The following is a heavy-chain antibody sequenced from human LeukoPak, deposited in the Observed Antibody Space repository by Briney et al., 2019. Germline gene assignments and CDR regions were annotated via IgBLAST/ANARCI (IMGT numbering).Heavy chain of an antibody. V-gene: IGHV4-4*08. CDR1: GGSITGYH. J-gene: IGHJ3*02. CDR3: ARRNDFHI. Sequence: SETLSLTCTVSGGSITGYHWSWIRQPPGKGLEWIGYIYSNEATEYKPSLKNRVTISADTSKNQFSLKPTSVTAADTAIYYCARRNDFHIWGQGTMVTVSS. CDR2: IYSNEAT.